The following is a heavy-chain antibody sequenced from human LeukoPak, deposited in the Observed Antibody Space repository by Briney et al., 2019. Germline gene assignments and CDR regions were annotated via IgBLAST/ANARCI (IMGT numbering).Heavy chain of an antibody. CDR1: GFTFSSYG. D-gene: IGHD6-19*01. CDR2: IWYDGSNK. CDR3: ARELSSSRYNWFDP. V-gene: IGHV3-33*01. J-gene: IGHJ5*02. Sequence: GGSLRLSCAASGFTFSSYGMHWVRQAPGKGLGWVAVIWYDGSNKYYADSVKGRFTISRDNSKNTLYLQMNSLRAEDTAVYYCARELSSSRYNWFDPWGQGTLVTVSS.